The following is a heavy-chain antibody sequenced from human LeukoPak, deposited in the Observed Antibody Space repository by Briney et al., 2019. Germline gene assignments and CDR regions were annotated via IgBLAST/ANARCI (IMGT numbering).Heavy chain of an antibody. CDR1: GFTLSGYS. V-gene: IGHV3-21*01. CDR2: ISSSSSYI. J-gene: IGHJ3*01. Sequence: PGGSLRLSCAASGFTLSGYSMNWVRQAPGKGLEWVSSISSSSSYIYYADSVRGRFTISRDNAKNSLYLQMNSLRAEDTAVYSCARVLLGMSAFDLWGQGTMVSVSS. CDR3: ARVLLGMSAFDL. D-gene: IGHD3-9*01.